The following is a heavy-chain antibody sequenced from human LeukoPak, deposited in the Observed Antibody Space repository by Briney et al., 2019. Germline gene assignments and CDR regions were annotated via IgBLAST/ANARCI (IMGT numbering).Heavy chain of an antibody. D-gene: IGHD2-15*01. Sequence: GGSLTLSCVAYGLALSNAAMHWVRLAPSEGMGWVAIISFDGRHERYGDSVKGRFTLSRDNYKNTLYLKINSLRTEDTAVYYCARGGKCSDGKCYLIGYWGQGTLVTVSS. CDR3: ARGGKCSDGKCYLIGY. V-gene: IGHV3-30*04. J-gene: IGHJ4*02. CDR1: GLALSNAA. CDR2: ISFDGRHE.